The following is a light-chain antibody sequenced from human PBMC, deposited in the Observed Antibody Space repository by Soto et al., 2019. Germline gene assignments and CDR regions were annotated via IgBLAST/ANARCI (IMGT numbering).Light chain of an antibody. J-gene: IGLJ1*01. CDR3: AAWDDSLNGSYV. CDR2: SNN. Sequence: QSVLTQPPSASGTPGQRVTISCSGSSSNIGSNTVNWYQQLPGTAPKVLIYSNNQRPSGVPDRFSGSKSGTSASLAISGPQSEDEADYYCAAWDDSLNGSYVFGTGTKLTVL. CDR1: SSNIGSNT. V-gene: IGLV1-44*01.